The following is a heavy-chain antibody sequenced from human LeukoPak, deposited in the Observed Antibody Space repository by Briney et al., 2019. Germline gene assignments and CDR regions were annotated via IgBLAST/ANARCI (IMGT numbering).Heavy chain of an antibody. CDR1: GGSISSGDYY. D-gene: IGHD3-22*01. CDR3: ARVRMDSSGYYYFDY. CDR2: IYYSGST. Sequence: SETLSLTCTVSGGSISSGDYYWSWIRQPPGKGLEWIGYIYYSGSTYYNPSLKSRVTISVDTSKNQFSLKLSSVTAADTAVYYCARVRMDSSGYYYFDYWGQGTLVTVSS. J-gene: IGHJ4*02. V-gene: IGHV4-30-4*01.